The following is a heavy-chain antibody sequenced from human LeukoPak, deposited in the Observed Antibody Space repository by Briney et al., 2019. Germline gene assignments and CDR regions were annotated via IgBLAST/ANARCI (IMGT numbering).Heavy chain of an antibody. CDR2: IYHSGST. CDR3: ARGGMVPSTVTNFDP. J-gene: IGHJ5*02. Sequence: SETLSLTCTVSGYSISSAYYWGWIRQPPGKGLEWIGRIYHSGSTFYNPSLKSRVTISVDPSKNQFSLKLTSVTAADTALYSCARGGMVPSTVTNFDPWGQGTLVIVSS. CDR1: GYSISSAYY. V-gene: IGHV4-38-2*02. D-gene: IGHD4-17*01.